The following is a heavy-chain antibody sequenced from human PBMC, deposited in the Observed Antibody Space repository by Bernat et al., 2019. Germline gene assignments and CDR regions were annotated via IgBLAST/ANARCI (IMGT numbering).Heavy chain of an antibody. CDR1: GFTFSSYG. J-gene: IGHJ6*02. V-gene: IGHV3-30*18. Sequence: QVQLVESGGGVVQPGRSLRLSCAASGFTFSSYGMHWVRQAPGKGLEWVAVISYDGSNKYYADSVKGRFTISRDNSKNTLYLQMNSLRAEDTAVYYCAKDASSEDYYYGMDVCGQGTTVTVSS. CDR3: AKDASSEDYYYGMDV. CDR2: ISYDGSNK.